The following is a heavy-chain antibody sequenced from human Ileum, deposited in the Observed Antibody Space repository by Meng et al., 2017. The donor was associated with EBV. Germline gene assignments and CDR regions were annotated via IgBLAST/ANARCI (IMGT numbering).Heavy chain of an antibody. CDR1: GGSVSSAHSF. D-gene: IGHD1-26*01. Sequence: QLQLQEPGPGPVKPSETLSLTCTVSGGSVSSAHSFWTWIRQPPGKGLEWIGYMSYSGSTNYSPPLESRVTISVDTSKNQFSLKLSSVTAADTAVYYCAGDPHSGSPHWGQGTLVTVSS. J-gene: IGHJ4*02. V-gene: IGHV4-61*01. CDR2: MSYSGST. CDR3: AGDPHSGSPH.